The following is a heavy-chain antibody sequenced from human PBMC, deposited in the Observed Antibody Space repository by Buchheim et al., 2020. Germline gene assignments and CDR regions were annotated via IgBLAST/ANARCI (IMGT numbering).Heavy chain of an antibody. CDR2: ISSSGSTL. J-gene: IGHJ4*02. CDR3: ARAPWTPRPGDYFDY. Sequence: EVQLVESGGGLVQPGGSLRLSCAASGFTFSSYEMNWVRQAPGKGLEWVSYISSSGSTLYYAYSVKGRFTISRYHAKNSLYLQMNSLRAEDTAVYYCARAPWTPRPGDYFDYWGQGTL. V-gene: IGHV3-48*03. D-gene: IGHD6-6*01. CDR1: GFTFSSYE.